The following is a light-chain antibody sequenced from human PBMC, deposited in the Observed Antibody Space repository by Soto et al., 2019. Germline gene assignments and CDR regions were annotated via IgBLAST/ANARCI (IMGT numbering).Light chain of an antibody. CDR3: QQRSNWPPWT. CDR1: QSVSSH. CDR2: DAS. J-gene: IGKJ2*02. Sequence: EIVLTQSPATLSLSPGERATLSCRASQSVSSHLAWYQQKPGQAPRLLIYDASNRATGIPARFSGSGSGTDFTLTISSLEPEDFAVYYCQQRSNWPPWTFGQGTKLEIK. V-gene: IGKV3-11*01.